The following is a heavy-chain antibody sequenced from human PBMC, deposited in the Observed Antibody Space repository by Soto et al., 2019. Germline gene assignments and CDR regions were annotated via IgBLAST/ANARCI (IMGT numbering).Heavy chain of an antibody. Sequence: GGSLRLSCAASGLTFSTSAMGWVRQAPGKXLEWVSLISASGRSTDYADSVKGRFTISRDNSKSTVYLQMNSLRADDTAVYYCAKDPPSEKLQPDYGMDVWGQGTTVTVSS. D-gene: IGHD2-15*01. J-gene: IGHJ6*02. V-gene: IGHV3-23*01. CDR3: AKDPPSEKLQPDYGMDV. CDR2: ISASGRST. CDR1: GLTFSTSA.